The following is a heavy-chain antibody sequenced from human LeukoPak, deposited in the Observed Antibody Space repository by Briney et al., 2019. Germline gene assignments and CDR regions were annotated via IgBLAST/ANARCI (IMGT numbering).Heavy chain of an antibody. J-gene: IGHJ4*02. CDR3: AREETSGYSYGTLDY. CDR2: INPSGGST. CDR1: GGTFSSYA. Sequence: ASVKVSCKASGGTFSSYAISWVRQAPGQGLEWMGIINPSGGSTSYAQKFQGRVTMTRDMSTSTVYMEMSSLRSEDTAVYYCAREETSGYSYGTLDYWGQGTLVTVSS. D-gene: IGHD5-18*01. V-gene: IGHV1-46*01.